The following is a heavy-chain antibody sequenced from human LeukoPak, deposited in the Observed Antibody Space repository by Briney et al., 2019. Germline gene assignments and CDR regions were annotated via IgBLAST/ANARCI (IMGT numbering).Heavy chain of an antibody. J-gene: IGHJ5*02. CDR1: GYSFTSYL. CDR3: ARGLLYDSRGYYLP. CDR2: IEPSDSYT. D-gene: IGHD3-22*01. Sequence: GESLKISRKGSGYSFTSYLISWVRQMPGEGLEWMGRIEPSDSYTNYSPSFQGHVTISADKSISTAYLQWSSLKASDTAMYCCARGLLYDSRGYYLPWGQGTLVTVSS. V-gene: IGHV5-10-1*01.